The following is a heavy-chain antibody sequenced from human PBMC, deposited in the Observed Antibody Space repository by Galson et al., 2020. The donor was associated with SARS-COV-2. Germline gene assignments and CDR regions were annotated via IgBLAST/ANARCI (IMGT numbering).Heavy chain of an antibody. CDR3: ARGPAGNHWYFDL. CDR1: RFTFSDFA. CDR2: ISYDELHK. V-gene: IGHV3-30*09. J-gene: IGHJ2*01. D-gene: IGHD3-10*01. Sequence: GESLKISCAASRFTFSDFAMHWVRQAPGKGLEWVAIISYDELHKYYADSVMGRFAISRDNSQNTLYLQMNSLRPEDTAVYFCARGPAGNHWYFDLWGRGTLVSV.